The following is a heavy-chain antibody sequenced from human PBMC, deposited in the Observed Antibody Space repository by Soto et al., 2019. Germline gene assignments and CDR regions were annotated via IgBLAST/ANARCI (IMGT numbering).Heavy chain of an antibody. V-gene: IGHV4-31*03. CDR3: AIDGGYSYGH. J-gene: IGHJ4*02. CDR1: GCSISSGGYY. Sequence: QVQLQESGPGLVKPSQTLSLTCTVSGCSISSGGYYWRWIRQQPGKGLEWIVYIYYSGSTDYNPSLQSRVTISVDPSKTQFSLKLSSVTAADTAVYYCAIDGGYSYGHWGQGTLVPVSS. CDR2: IYYSGST. D-gene: IGHD5-18*01.